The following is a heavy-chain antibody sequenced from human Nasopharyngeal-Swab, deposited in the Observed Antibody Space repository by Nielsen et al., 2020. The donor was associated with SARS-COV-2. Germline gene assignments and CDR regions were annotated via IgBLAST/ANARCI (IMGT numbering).Heavy chain of an antibody. J-gene: IGHJ4*02. Sequence: GESLKISCAASGFTFNSYHMSWVRQTPGKGLEWVAHINGDGREKYYVDSLKGRFTISRDNAQNSLHLQMTSLAAEDTAVYYCARDRGYCANGGCYTVLDFWGQGTLVTVFS. V-gene: IGHV3-7*04. CDR2: INGDGREK. D-gene: IGHD2-8*01. CDR1: GFTFNSYH. CDR3: ARDRGYCANGGCYTVLDF.